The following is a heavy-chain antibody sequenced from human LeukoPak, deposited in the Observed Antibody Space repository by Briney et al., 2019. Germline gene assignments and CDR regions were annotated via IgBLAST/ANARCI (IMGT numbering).Heavy chain of an antibody. CDR2: ISYDGSNK. CDR3: ARETYRYYDSSGYYYGKGGAFDI. V-gene: IGHV3-30*04. J-gene: IGHJ3*02. CDR1: GFTFSSYA. D-gene: IGHD3-22*01. Sequence: GRSLRLPCAASGFTFSSYAMHWVRQAPGKGLEWVAVISYDGSNKYYADSVKGRFTISRDNSKNTLYLQMNSLRAEDTAVYYCARETYRYYDSSGYYYGKGGAFDIWGQGTMVTVSS.